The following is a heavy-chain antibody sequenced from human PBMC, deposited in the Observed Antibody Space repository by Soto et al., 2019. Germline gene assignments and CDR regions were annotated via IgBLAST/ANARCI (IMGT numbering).Heavy chain of an antibody. CDR2: VNPISGDT. V-gene: IGHV1-2*02. CDR3: AREEGFRITMDRGRRFDP. Sequence: QIQLVQSGAEVKKPGASVKVSCRASGYTFTGYYQHWVRQAPGQGLEWMGWVNPISGDTNYAQKFQDRVIMTRDRSITTVHMELSRLRSDDTAVYYCAREEGFRITMDRGRRFDPWGQETLVTVSS. CDR1: GYTFTGYY. J-gene: IGHJ5*02. D-gene: IGHD3-10*01.